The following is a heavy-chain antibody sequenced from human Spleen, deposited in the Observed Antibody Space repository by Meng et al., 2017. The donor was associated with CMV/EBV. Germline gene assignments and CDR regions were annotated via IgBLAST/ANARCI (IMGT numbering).Heavy chain of an antibody. V-gene: IGHV4-4*02. CDR1: GGSISSSSW. CDR2: IYHSGGT. CDR3: ARESTTSGFDY. D-gene: IGHD1/OR15-1a*01. Sequence: CAVSGGSISSSSWWSWVRQPPGKGLEWIGEIYHSGGTNYNPSLKSRVTMSVDKSKNQFSLKLTSVTAADTAVYYCARESTTSGFDYWGQGTLVTVSS. J-gene: IGHJ4*02.